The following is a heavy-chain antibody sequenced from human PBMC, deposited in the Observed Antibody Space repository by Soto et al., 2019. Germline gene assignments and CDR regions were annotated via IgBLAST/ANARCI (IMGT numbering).Heavy chain of an antibody. CDR3: TRHADTAMVWDYYGMDV. CDR1: GFTFSGSA. V-gene: IGHV3-73*01. CDR2: IRSKANSYAT. J-gene: IGHJ6*02. D-gene: IGHD5-18*01. Sequence: GGSLRLSCAASGFTFSGSAMHWVRQASGKGLEWVGRIRSKANSYATAYAASVKGRFTISRDDSKNTAYLQMNSLKTEDTAVYYCTRHADTAMVWDYYGMDVWGQGTTVTVSS.